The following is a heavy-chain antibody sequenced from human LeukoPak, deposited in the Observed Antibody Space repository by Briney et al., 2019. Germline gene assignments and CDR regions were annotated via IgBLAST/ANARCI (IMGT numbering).Heavy chain of an antibody. V-gene: IGHV3-30*18. CDR3: SKDRQWGSVAD. D-gene: IGHD2-15*01. CDR1: GFTFSNYG. CDR2: ISYDGSNT. J-gene: IGHJ4*02. Sequence: GGSLRLSCAASGFTFSNYGMRWVRQAPGEGLEWVAVISYDGSNTYYTDSVKGRFTISRANSKNTLFLQMNSLRTEDTAVYYCSKDRQWGSVADWGQGTLVTVSS.